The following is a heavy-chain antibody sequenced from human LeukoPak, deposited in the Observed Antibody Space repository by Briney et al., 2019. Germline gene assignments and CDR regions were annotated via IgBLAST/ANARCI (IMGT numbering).Heavy chain of an antibody. CDR2: IYSGGST. CDR3: AKGTSGWSPAPFDY. Sequence: GGSLRLSCAASGFTVSSNYMSWVRQAPGKGLEWVSVIYSGGSTYYADSVKGRFTISRDKSKNTLYLQMYSLRAEDTAVYYCAKGTSGWSPAPFDYWGQGTLVTVSS. J-gene: IGHJ4*02. V-gene: IGHV3-53*01. CDR1: GFTVSSNY. D-gene: IGHD6-19*01.